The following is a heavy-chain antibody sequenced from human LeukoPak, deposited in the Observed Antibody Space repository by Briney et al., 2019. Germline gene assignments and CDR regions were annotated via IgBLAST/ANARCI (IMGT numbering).Heavy chain of an antibody. CDR3: VRGVGVSRFNYFDP. CDR2: IWYDASDR. Sequence: PGGSLRLSCAASGFTFSNAWMSWVRQAPGKGLEWVAVIWYDASDRYYADSVKGRFTISRDNSKNTLFLQMNSLRDDDTAVYYCVRGVGVSRFNYFDPWGQGTLVVVSS. V-gene: IGHV3-33*08. CDR1: GFTFSNAW. D-gene: IGHD5-24*01. J-gene: IGHJ5*02.